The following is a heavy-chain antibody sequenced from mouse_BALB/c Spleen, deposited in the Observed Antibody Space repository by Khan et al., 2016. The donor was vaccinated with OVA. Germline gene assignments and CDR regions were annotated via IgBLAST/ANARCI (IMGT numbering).Heavy chain of an antibody. D-gene: IGHD4-1*01. J-gene: IGHJ3*01. CDR1: GFTFRNYG. V-gene: IGHV5-6*01. CDR3: ASHLTGSFAY. CDR2: INSDGSYT. Sequence: EVKLQESGGDLVKPGGSLKLSCAASGFTFRNYGMSWVRQIPDKRLEWVATINSDGSYTYYPDSVKGRFTISRNNAKNTLYLEMSRLKSDDTAMYYCASHLTGSFAYWGQGTLVTVFA.